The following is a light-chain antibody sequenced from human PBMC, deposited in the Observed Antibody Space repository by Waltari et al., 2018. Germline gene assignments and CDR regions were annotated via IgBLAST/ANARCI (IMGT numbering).Light chain of an antibody. CDR1: ALPRKH. V-gene: IGLV3-10*01. J-gene: IGLJ3*02. Sequence: SYELTQPPAVSVSPGQTARITCSGSALPRKHAYWYHQKSGQVPLLVIYEDNRRPSGIPEIFSGSSSGTKATLTITGAQADDEGDYYCYSTDSGGDHRGVFGGGTRLTVL. CDR2: EDN. CDR3: YSTDSGGDHRGV.